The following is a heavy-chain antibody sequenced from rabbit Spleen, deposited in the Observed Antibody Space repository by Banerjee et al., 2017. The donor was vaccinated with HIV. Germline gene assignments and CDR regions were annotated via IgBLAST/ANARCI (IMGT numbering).Heavy chain of an antibody. V-gene: IGHV1S45*01. CDR2: IYTGSGNT. CDR1: GFDLSSTYA. Sequence: QEQLEESGGGLVKPGGTLTLTCKASGFDLSSTYAMCWVRQAPGKGLEWIGSIYTGSGNTYYANWAKGRFTISKTSSTTVTLQMPSLTAADTATYFCWRRWDLWGPGTLVTVS. D-gene: IGHD2-1*01. J-gene: IGHJ4*01. CDR3: WRRWDL.